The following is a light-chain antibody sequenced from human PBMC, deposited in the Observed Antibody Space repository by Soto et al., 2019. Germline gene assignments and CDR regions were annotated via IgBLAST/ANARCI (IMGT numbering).Light chain of an antibody. Sequence: EIVLTQSPATLSLSPGESATLSCRASQSLSHYLAWYQRKPGQPPRLLIYDASHRATGIPVRFSGSGSGTDFTLTISSLEPEDFAVYYCQQRTYSITFXQGTRLEIK. V-gene: IGKV3-11*01. CDR2: DAS. CDR3: QQRTYSIT. J-gene: IGKJ5*01. CDR1: QSLSHY.